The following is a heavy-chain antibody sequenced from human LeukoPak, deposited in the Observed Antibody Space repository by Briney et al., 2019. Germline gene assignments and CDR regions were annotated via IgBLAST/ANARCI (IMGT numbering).Heavy chain of an antibody. J-gene: IGHJ4*02. CDR2: IHYSGST. Sequence: PSETLSLTCTVSGGSISSYYWNWIRQPPGKGLEWIGYIHYSGSTNYNPSLKSRVTISVDTSKNQFSLKLSSVTAADTALYFCAGVAYSSGYYPIFYCDYWGQGTLVTVSS. CDR3: AGVAYSSGYYPIFYCDY. D-gene: IGHD3-22*01. V-gene: IGHV4-59*01. CDR1: GGSISSYY.